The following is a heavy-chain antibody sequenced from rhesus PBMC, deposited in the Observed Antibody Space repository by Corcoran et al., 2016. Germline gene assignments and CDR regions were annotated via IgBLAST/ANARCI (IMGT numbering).Heavy chain of an antibody. CDR2: ISGSSGST. Sequence: QVQLQESGPGLVKPSETLSLTCAVSGGSISGYWWGWIRQPPGKGLEWIGYISGSSGSTYYNPSLKSRVTISTDTSKNQFSLKLSSVTAADTAVYYCAREGSIVVDHAFDFWGQGLRVTVSS. V-gene: IGHV4-165*01. CDR3: AREGSIVVDHAFDF. CDR1: GGSISGYW. D-gene: IGHD3-16*01. J-gene: IGHJ3*01.